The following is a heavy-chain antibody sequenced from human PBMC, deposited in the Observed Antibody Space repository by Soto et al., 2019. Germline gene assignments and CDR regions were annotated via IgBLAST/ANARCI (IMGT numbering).Heavy chain of an antibody. CDR2: ISYSGTT. Sequence: QVQLQESGPGLVQPSQTLSLTCTVSSGSISSGDYYWSWIRQPPWKGLEWIGYISYSGTTYYNPSLNSRVTISVDTPKNQFSLMLRSVTSSDTAVYYCAIGSLDDHWFDPWGQGTLVTVSS. D-gene: IGHD1-1*01. V-gene: IGHV4-30-4*01. CDR1: SGSISSGDYY. J-gene: IGHJ5*02. CDR3: AIGSLDDHWFDP.